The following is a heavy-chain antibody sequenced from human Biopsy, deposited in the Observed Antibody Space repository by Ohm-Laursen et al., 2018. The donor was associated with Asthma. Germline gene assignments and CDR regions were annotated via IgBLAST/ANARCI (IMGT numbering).Heavy chain of an antibody. V-gene: IGHV1-69*13. CDR1: GDSFSNYA. CDR2: LIPVLGTP. D-gene: IGHD5-12*01. Sequence: SVKVSCKASGDSFSNYAISWVRQAPGQGLEWMGGLIPVLGTPDHAQMFEGRVTITADESTSTAYMELSSLSSEDTAVYYCARGYSGSDRIVYYYSGLEVWGQGTTFTASS. J-gene: IGHJ6*02. CDR3: ARGYSGSDRIVYYYSGLEV.